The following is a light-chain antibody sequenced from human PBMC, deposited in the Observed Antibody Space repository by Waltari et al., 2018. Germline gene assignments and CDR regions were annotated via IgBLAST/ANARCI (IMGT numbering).Light chain of an antibody. J-gene: IGKJ5*01. V-gene: IGKV1-39*01. CDR2: ATS. CDR1: QSISTY. CDR3: QQSYSTPRT. Sequence: DIQMTQSPSSLSASVRDRVTITCRASQSISTYLNWYQQKPGTAPKLLIYATSSLQTGVPSRFSGRGSGTDFTLTINSLQPEDFATYYCQQSYSTPRTFGQGTRVEIK.